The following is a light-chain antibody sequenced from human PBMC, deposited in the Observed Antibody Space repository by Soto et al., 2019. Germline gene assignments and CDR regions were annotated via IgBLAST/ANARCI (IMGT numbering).Light chain of an antibody. CDR1: QKIGSW. CDR2: KAS. V-gene: IGKV1-5*03. CDR3: QQYSRYSPWA. J-gene: IGKJ1*01. Sequence: DLQMTQSPSTLSASVGDRVTITCRASQKIGSWLAWYQQKPGKAPKLLIYKASSLQSGVPSSFSGSGSGTEFTLTINNLQPDDFAIYYCQQYSRYSPWAFGQGTKVEVK.